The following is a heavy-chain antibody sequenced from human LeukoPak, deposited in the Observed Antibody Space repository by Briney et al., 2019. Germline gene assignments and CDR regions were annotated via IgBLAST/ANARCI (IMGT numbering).Heavy chain of an antibody. D-gene: IGHD3-22*01. CDR3: ARGEGEFYYDSGGFYYVK. J-gene: IGHJ4*02. CDR2: ISSSGSHI. CDR1: GFTFSSYS. V-gene: IGHV3-21*01. Sequence: GGSLRLSCAASGFTFSSYSMVWVRQAPGKGLEWVSSISSSGSHIYYADSVKGRFTISRDNAKNSLYLQMNSLGAEDTAVYYCARGEGEFYYDSGGFYYVKWGQGTLVTVSS.